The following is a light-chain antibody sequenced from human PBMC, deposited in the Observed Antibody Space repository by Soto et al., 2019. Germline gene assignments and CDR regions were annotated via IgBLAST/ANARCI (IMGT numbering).Light chain of an antibody. J-gene: IGLJ1*01. CDR2: EVS. V-gene: IGLV2-8*01. CDR1: SGDVGGYNF. Sequence: QSALTQPPSASGSPGQSVTISCTGTSGDVGGYNFVSWYQQYPGKAPKLMIYEVSKRPSGVPDRFSGSKSGNTASLTVSGLQAEDEADYFCSSYAGSNSVVFGTGTKVTVL. CDR3: SSYAGSNSVV.